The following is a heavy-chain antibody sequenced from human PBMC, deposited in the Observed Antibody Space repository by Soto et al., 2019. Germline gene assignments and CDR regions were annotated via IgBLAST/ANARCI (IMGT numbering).Heavy chain of an antibody. D-gene: IGHD6-6*01. CDR2: IYYSGST. CDR3: ARSIAARPKNWFDP. V-gene: IGHV4-59*01. J-gene: IGHJ5*02. Sequence: PSETLSLTCTVSGGSISSYYWSWIRQPPGKGLEWIGYIYYSGSTNYNPSLKSRVTISVDTSKNQFSLKLSSVTAADTAVYYCARSIAARPKNWFDPWGQGTLGTVSS. CDR1: GGSISSYY.